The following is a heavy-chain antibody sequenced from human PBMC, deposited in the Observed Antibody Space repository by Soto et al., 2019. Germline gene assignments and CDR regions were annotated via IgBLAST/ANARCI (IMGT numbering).Heavy chain of an antibody. D-gene: IGHD4-17*01. CDR3: ARSGDYGDYPVSYMDV. V-gene: IGHV1-3*01. CDR2: INAGNGNT. J-gene: IGHJ6*03. Sequence: GASVKVSCKASGYTFTSYAMHWVRQAPGQRLEWMGWINAGNGNTKYSQKFQGRVTITRDTSASTAYMELSSLRSEDTAVYYCARSGDYGDYPVSYMDVWGKGTTVTVS. CDR1: GYTFTSYA.